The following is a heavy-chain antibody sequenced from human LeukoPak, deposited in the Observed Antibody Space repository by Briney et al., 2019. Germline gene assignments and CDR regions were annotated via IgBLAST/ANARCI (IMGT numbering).Heavy chain of an antibody. CDR2: IYTSGST. J-gene: IGHJ4*02. D-gene: IGHD2-15*01. CDR3: ARLAYCSGSSFVDY. V-gene: IGHV4-4*07. CDR1: GGSISSYC. Sequence: SETLSLTCTASGGSISSYCWSWIRQPAGKGLEWIGRIYTSGSTNYNPSLKSRVTMSVDTSKNQFSLKLSSVTAADTAVYYCARLAYCSGSSFVDYWGQGTLVTVSS.